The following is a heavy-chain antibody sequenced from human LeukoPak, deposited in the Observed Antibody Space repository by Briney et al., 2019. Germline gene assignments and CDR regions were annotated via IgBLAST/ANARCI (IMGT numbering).Heavy chain of an antibody. J-gene: IGHJ5*02. CDR1: GFTFSSYS. CDR2: ISSSSSSYI. D-gene: IGHD3-22*01. V-gene: IGHV3-21*01. Sequence: GGSLRLSCAASGFTFSSYSMNWVRQAPGKGLEWVSSISSSSSSYIYYADSVQGRFTISRDNAKNSLYLQMNSLRAEDTAVYYCARDYYDSSGYLNWFDPWGQGTLVTVSS. CDR3: ARDYYDSSGYLNWFDP.